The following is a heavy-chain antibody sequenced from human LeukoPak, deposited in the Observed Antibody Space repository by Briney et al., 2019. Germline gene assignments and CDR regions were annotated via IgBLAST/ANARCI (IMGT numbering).Heavy chain of an antibody. V-gene: IGHV1-8*01. CDR2: MNPNSGNT. D-gene: IGHD2-15*01. CDR1: GYTFTSYD. J-gene: IGHJ3*02. Sequence: ASVKVSCKASGYTFTSYDINWVRQATGQGLEWMGWMNPNSGNTGYAQKFQGRVTMTRNTSISTAYMELSSLRSEDTAVYYCARVGLGYCSGGSCEDIWGQGTMVTVSS. CDR3: ARVGLGYCSGGSCEDI.